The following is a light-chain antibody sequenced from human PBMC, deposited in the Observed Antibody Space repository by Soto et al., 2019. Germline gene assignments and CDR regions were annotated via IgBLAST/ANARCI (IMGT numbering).Light chain of an antibody. Sequence: QSALTQPASVSGSPGQSITISCTGTSSDVGAYNLVSWYQHHPGKAPKLMIYEGSKRPSGVSNRFSGSKSGNTASLTISGLQAEDEADYYCCSYAGSSTPGVFGGGTKLTVL. CDR3: CSYAGSSTPGV. V-gene: IGLV2-23*01. CDR2: EGS. CDR1: SSDVGAYNL. J-gene: IGLJ3*02.